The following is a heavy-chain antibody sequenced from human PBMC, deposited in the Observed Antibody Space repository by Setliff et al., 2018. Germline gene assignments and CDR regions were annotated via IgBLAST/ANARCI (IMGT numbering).Heavy chain of an antibody. Sequence: SETLSLTCAVSGYSICNGFYWGWIRQSPVKGLEWIGSLFDGGSAYYSPSLKSRASISLDASKNQFALKLTSATAADTAVYYCARDPHYDPTYSLPGHAFDFWGQGIMVTVSS. CDR1: GYSICNGFY. J-gene: IGHJ3*01. CDR3: ARDPHYDPTYSLPGHAFDF. V-gene: IGHV4-38-2*02. D-gene: IGHD3-22*01. CDR2: LFDGGSA.